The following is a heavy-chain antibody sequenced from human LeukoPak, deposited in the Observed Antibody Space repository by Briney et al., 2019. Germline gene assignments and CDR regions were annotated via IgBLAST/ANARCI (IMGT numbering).Heavy chain of an antibody. CDR3: ARDYGGNSDYFDY. D-gene: IGHD4-23*01. CDR1: GGSIRSYY. J-gene: IGHJ4*02. Sequence: SETLSLTCTVSGGSIRSYYWSWIRQPPGKGLEWMGYIYYSGSTNYNPSLKSRVTISVDTSKNQFSLKLSSETAADTAVYYCARDYGGNSDYFDYWGQGTLVTVSS. V-gene: IGHV4-59*01. CDR2: IYYSGST.